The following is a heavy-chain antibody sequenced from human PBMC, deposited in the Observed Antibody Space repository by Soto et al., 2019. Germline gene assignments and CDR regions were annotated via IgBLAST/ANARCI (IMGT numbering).Heavy chain of an antibody. Sequence: QVQLQESGPGLVKPSQTLSLTCTVSGGSISSGDYYWSWIRQPPGKGLEWIGYIYYGGSTYYNPSLKSRVTISVDTSKNQFSLKLSSVTAADTAVYYCARSTIFGVVSLDYWGQGTLVTVSS. CDR3: ARSTIFGVVSLDY. CDR1: GGSISSGDYY. J-gene: IGHJ4*02. D-gene: IGHD3-3*01. CDR2: IYYGGST. V-gene: IGHV4-30-4*01.